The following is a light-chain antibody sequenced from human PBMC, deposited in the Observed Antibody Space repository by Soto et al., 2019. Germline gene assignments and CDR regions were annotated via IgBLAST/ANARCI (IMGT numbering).Light chain of an antibody. J-gene: IGKJ4*01. CDR2: EAS. CDR1: QSVGNN. CDR3: QQHANWPLT. V-gene: IGKV3-11*01. Sequence: EIVLTQSPATLSLSPGERATLSCRASQSVGNNLAWYQQKPGQAPGLLIYEASTRATGIPARFSGSGSGTGFTLTISSLEPEDFAVYYCQQHANWPLTFGGGTKVEIK.